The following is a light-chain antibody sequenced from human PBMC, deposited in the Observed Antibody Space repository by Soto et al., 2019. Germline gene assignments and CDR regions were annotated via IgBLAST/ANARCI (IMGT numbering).Light chain of an antibody. CDR2: AAS. J-gene: IGKJ4*01. V-gene: IGKV1D-12*01. CDR1: QGIGRW. Sequence: DIQMTQSPSSVSASVGDRVTITCRASQGIGRWLAWYQQKPGKAPKLLIYAASSLQSGVPSRFSGIGYGTDFTLTISSLQPEDFATYHCQQANSFPPTFGGGTKVEIQ. CDR3: QQANSFPPT.